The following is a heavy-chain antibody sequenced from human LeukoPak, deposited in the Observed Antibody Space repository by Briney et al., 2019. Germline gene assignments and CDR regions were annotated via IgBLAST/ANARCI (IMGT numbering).Heavy chain of an antibody. CDR1: GGTFSSYA. D-gene: IGHD3-10*01. J-gene: IGHJ6*03. Sequence: GASVKASCKASGGTFSSYAISWVRQAPGQGLEWMGGIIPIFGTANYAQKFQGRVTITADESTSTAYMELSSLRSEDTAVYYCASGGYGSGSYPSYYYYYYMDVWGKGTTVTISS. CDR3: ASGGYGSGSYPSYYYYYYMDV. CDR2: IIPIFGTA. V-gene: IGHV1-69*13.